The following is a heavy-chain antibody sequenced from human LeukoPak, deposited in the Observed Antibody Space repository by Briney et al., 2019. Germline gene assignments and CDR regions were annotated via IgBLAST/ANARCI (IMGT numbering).Heavy chain of an antibody. V-gene: IGHV1-8*01. CDR2: VSPTSGNT. Sequence: ASVKVSCKASGYTFTNYDFNWVRQATGQGLEWMGWVSPTSGNTEYAQKFQGRVTMTRNASISTVYMELNSLRSEDTAVYYCARGRVVWFGAGWYYDLWGRGTLVTVSS. CDR3: ARGRVVWFGAGWYYDL. J-gene: IGHJ2*01. CDR1: GYTFTNYD. D-gene: IGHD3-10*01.